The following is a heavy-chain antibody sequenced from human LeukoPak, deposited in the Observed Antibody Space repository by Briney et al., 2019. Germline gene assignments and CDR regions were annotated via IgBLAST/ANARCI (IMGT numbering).Heavy chain of an antibody. V-gene: IGHV3-53*01. CDR1: GFIVSSTY. Sequence: GGSLRLSCAPSGFIVSSTYMNWVRQAPGKGLEWVSVIYSGGSTYYADSVKGRFTISRDNSKNTLYLQMNSLRAEDTAVYYCAKDIAPTYYYDSSGDWGQGTLVTVSS. D-gene: IGHD3-22*01. CDR3: AKDIAPTYYYDSSGD. CDR2: IYSGGST. J-gene: IGHJ4*02.